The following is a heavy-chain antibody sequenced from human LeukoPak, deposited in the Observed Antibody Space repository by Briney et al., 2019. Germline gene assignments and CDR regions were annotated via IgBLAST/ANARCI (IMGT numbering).Heavy chain of an antibody. J-gene: IGHJ4*02. D-gene: IGHD3-10*01. CDR3: ARVLKRYYYGSGSYFDFDY. V-gene: IGHV1-18*01. Sequence: ASVKVSCKASGYTFTSYGISWVRQAPGQGLEWMGWISAYNGNTNYAQKLQGRVTMTTDTSTSTAYMELRSLRSDDTAVYYCARVLKRYYYGSGSYFDFDYWGQGTLVTVSS. CDR1: GYTFTSYG. CDR2: ISAYNGNT.